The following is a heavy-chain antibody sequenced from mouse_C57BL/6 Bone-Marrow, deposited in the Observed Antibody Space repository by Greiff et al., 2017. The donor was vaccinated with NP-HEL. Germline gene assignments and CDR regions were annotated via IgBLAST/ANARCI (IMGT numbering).Heavy chain of an antibody. J-gene: IGHJ2*01. CDR1: GFNIKDYY. V-gene: IGHV14-2*01. Sequence: VQLKESGAELVKPGASVKLSCTASGFNIKDYYMHWVKQRTEQGLEWIRRIDPEDGETKYAPKFQGKATITADTSSNTAYLQLSSLTSEDTAVYYCARKEGDSSGYDYWGQGTTLTVSS. D-gene: IGHD3-2*02. CDR3: ARKEGDSSGYDY. CDR2: IDPEDGET.